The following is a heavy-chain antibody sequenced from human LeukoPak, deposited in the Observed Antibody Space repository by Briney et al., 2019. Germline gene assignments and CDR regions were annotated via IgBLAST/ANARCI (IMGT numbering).Heavy chain of an antibody. J-gene: IGHJ4*02. CDR2: ISSSGSTI. CDR1: GFTFSSYE. V-gene: IGHV3-48*03. CDR3: ARDPGLTTYPHY. Sequence: GGSLRLSCAASGFTFSSYEMNWVRQAPGKGLEWVSYISSSGSTIYYADSVKGRFTISRDNAKNSLYLQMNSLRAEDTAVYYCARDPGLTTYPHYWGQGTLVTVSS. D-gene: IGHD1-1*01.